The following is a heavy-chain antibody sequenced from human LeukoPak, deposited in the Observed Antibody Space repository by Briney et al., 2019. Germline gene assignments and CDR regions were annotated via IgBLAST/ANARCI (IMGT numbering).Heavy chain of an antibody. Sequence: PGRSLRLSCAASGFTFSSYQINCVRQAPGQGLEWLAYIDVSSDVIHYADSVKGRFTISRDNDESSLYLQMNNLRVEDTAVYYCARDATLVPGIVYFDYWGQGTQVTVSS. CDR3: ARDATLVPGIVYFDY. CDR1: GFTFSSYQ. V-gene: IGHV3-48*03. D-gene: IGHD3-10*01. J-gene: IGHJ4*02. CDR2: IDVSSDVI.